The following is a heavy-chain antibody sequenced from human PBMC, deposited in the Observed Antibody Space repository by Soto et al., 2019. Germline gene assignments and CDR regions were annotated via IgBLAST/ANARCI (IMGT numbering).Heavy chain of an antibody. J-gene: IGHJ5*02. CDR1: GYAFTSYY. D-gene: IGHD4-17*01. CDR2: INPSGGST. Sequence: ASVKVSCKAAGYAFTSYYMHCVRHAPGQGLEWMGIINPSGGSTSYAQKFQGRVTMTRDMSTSTVYMELSSLRSEDTAVYYCARDLRVSTVTKTDNWFDPWGQGTLVTVSS. V-gene: IGHV1-46*01. CDR3: ARDLRVSTVTKTDNWFDP.